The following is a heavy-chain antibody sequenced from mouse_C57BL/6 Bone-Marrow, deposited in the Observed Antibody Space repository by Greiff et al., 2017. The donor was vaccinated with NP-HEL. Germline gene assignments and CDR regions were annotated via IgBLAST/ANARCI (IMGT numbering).Heavy chain of an antibody. CDR2: IDPEDGET. D-gene: IGHD1-1*01. Sequence: VQLQQSGAELVKPGASVKLSCTASGFNIKDYYMHWVKQRTEQGLEWIGRIDPEDGETKYAPTFQGKATITADTSSNTAYLQLSSLTSEDTAGYYCAREGYYYGSSYLYYYAMDYWGQGTSVTVSS. J-gene: IGHJ4*01. CDR1: GFNIKDYY. CDR3: AREGYYYGSSYLYYYAMDY. V-gene: IGHV14-2*01.